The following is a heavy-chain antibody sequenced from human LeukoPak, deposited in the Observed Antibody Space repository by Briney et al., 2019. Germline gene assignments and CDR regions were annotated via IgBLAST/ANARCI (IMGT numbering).Heavy chain of an antibody. Sequence: QAGGSLRLSCAASGFSFSSYYMSWVRQAPGKGLEWVALINPDGSERYYVDSVKGRFTISRDNARNSLYLQMDSLRDEDTAVYYCARDADSSSWSMYYYYGMDVWGQGTTVTVSS. CDR2: INPDGSER. CDR3: ARDADSSSWSMYYYYGMDV. D-gene: IGHD6-13*01. J-gene: IGHJ6*02. CDR1: GFSFSSYY. V-gene: IGHV3-7*01.